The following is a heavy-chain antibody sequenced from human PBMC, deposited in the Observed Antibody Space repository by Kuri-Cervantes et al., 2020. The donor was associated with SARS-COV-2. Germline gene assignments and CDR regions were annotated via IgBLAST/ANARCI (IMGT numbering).Heavy chain of an antibody. CDR1: GFTFSSYA. CDR2: ISYDGSNK. CDR3: ARGDNYYDSSGHDY. V-gene: IGHV3-30-3*01. D-gene: IGHD3-22*01. J-gene: IGHJ4*02. Sequence: GESLKISCAASGFTFSSYAMHWVRQAPGKGLEWVAVISYDGSNKYYADSVKGRFTISRDNSKNTLYLQMNSLRAEDTAVYYCARGDNYYDSSGHDYWGQGTLVTVSS.